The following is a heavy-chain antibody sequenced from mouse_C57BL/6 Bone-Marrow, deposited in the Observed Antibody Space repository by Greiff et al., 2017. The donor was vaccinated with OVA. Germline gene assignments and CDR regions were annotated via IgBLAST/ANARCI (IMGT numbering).Heavy chain of an antibody. D-gene: IGHD2-4*01. V-gene: IGHV1-50*01. CDR1: GYTFTSYW. J-gene: IGHJ3*01. CDR2: IDPSDSTT. Sequence: QVQLKQPGAELVKPGASVKLSCKASGYTFTSYWMQWVNQRPGQGLEWIGEIDPSDSTTNYNQKFKGKATLTVDPSSSTAYMQISSLTAEDSAVYYCARNDYDEGTWFAYWGQGTRVTVSA. CDR3: ARNDYDEGTWFAY.